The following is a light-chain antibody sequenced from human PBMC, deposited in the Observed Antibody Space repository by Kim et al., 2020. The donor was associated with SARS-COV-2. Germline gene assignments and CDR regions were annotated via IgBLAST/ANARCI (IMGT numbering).Light chain of an antibody. CDR1: QSISFY. V-gene: IGKV3-11*01. J-gene: IGKJ4*01. CDR2: DSS. Sequence: PGESAILSCRAIQSISFYVGWYQHTPGQAPRLLIYDSSNRATGIPDRFSGSGSGTDFTLTISSLEPEDFAIYYCQQRNNWPPSVTFGGGTKVDIK. CDR3: QQRNNWPPSVT.